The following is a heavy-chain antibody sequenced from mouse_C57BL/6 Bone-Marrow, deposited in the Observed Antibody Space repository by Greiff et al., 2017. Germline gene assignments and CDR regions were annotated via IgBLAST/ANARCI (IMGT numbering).Heavy chain of an antibody. V-gene: IGHV1-81*01. D-gene: IGHD1-1*01. Sequence: QVQLQQSGAELARPGASVKLSCKASGYTFTSYGISWVKQRTGQGLEWIGEIYPRSGNTYYNEKFKGKATLTADKSSSTAYMELRSLTSEDSAVYFCLYYGSSYYFDYWGQGTTLTVSS. CDR3: LYYGSSYYFDY. CDR2: IYPRSGNT. J-gene: IGHJ2*01. CDR1: GYTFTSYG.